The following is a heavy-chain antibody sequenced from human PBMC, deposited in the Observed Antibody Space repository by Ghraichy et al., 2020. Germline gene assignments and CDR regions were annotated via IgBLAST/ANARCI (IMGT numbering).Heavy chain of an antibody. CDR2: INHSGST. V-gene: IGHV4-34*01. CDR3: ARDSGHVDIGVPCY. J-gene: IGHJ4*02. CDR1: GGSFSGYY. D-gene: IGHD5-12*01. Sequence: SETLSLTCAVYGGSFSGYYWSWIRQPPGKGLEWIGEINHSGSTNYNPSLKSRVTISVDTSKNQFSLKLSSVTAADTAVYYCARDSGHVDIGVPCYWGQGTLVTVSS.